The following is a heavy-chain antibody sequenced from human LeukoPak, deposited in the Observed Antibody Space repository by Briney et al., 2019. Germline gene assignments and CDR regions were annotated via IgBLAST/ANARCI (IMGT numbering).Heavy chain of an antibody. D-gene: IGHD3-9*01. Sequence: PGRSLRLSCAASGFTFSSYVMHWVRQAPGKGLEWVAVISNDASAKYYADSVKGRFTISRDNSKNTVYLQMNSLGAEDTAVYYCARNYGSYYDILTGYGNWFDPWGQGTLVTVSS. J-gene: IGHJ5*02. V-gene: IGHV3-30*04. CDR3: ARNYGSYYDILTGYGNWFDP. CDR2: ISNDASAK. CDR1: GFTFSSYV.